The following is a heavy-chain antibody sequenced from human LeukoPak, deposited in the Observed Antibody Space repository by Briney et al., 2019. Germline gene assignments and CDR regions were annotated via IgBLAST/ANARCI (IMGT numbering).Heavy chain of an antibody. CDR1: GFTFSNYG. J-gene: IGHJ4*02. Sequence: PGGSLRLSCGASGFTFSNYGMLWVRQAPGKGLEWVAFIRYDGSNKLYADSVKGRFTISRDNSKNTLYLHINSLRAEDTAVYYCARRSGIAVAGAFDYWGQGTLVTVSS. V-gene: IGHV3-30*02. D-gene: IGHD6-19*01. CDR2: IRYDGSNK. CDR3: ARRSGIAVAGAFDY.